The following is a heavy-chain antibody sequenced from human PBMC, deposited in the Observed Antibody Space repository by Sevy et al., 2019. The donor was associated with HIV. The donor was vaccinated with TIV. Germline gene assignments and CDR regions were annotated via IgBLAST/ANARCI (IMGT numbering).Heavy chain of an antibody. V-gene: IGHV3-21*01. CDR3: ARVVSSGYYDGNFDY. D-gene: IGHD3-22*01. CDR2: LSSSSSYI. Sequence: GGSLRLTCAASGFTFSSYSMNWVRRAPGKGLEWVSSLSSSSSYIYYADSVKGRFTISRDNAKNSLYLQMNSLRAEDTAVYYCARVVSSGYYDGNFDYWGQGTLVTVSS. J-gene: IGHJ4*02. CDR1: GFTFSSYS.